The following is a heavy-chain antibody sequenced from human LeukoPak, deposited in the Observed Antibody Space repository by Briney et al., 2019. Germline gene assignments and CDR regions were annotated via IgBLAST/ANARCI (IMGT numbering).Heavy chain of an antibody. V-gene: IGHV5-51*01. CDR1: GYTFNNYW. CDR2: LYPDGSAT. CDR3: VRQGLQSGTYPAY. D-gene: IGHD1-26*01. J-gene: IGHJ4*02. Sequence: GESLKISCKASGYTFNNYWIGWVRQMPGRGLEWMGMLYPDGSATTYHPSFEGRVTISADKSVTTAYLAWNSLKASDTALYYCVRQGLQSGTYPAYWGPGTLVTVSS.